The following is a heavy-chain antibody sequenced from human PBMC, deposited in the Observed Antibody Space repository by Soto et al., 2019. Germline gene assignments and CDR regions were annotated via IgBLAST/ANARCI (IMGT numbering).Heavy chain of an antibody. CDR1: GGTFRSYT. CDR2: IIPILGIE. Sequence: QVQLVQSGAEVKKAGCSVKVSCKASGGTFRSYTIGWVRQAPGQGLGWMGRIIPILGIENYAQKFQGRVTIPADKSTSPAYMELSSLRSEDTAVYHCARDRGSGQIPDYWGQGTLVTVSS. V-gene: IGHV1-69*08. D-gene: IGHD3-10*01. J-gene: IGHJ4*02. CDR3: ARDRGSGQIPDY.